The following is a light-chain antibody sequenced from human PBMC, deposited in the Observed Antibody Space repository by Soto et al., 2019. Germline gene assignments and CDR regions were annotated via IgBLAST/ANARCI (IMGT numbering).Light chain of an antibody. CDR1: SSDVGSYNL. CDR3: CSYAGSSTFGNL. J-gene: IGLJ1*01. CDR2: EVS. Sequence: QSVLTQPASVSGSTGQSITISCTGTSSDVGSYNLVSWYQQHPGKAPKLMIYEVSKRPSGVSNRFSGSKSGNTASLTISGLQAEDEADYYCCSYAGSSTFGNLFGTGTKLTVL. V-gene: IGLV2-23*02.